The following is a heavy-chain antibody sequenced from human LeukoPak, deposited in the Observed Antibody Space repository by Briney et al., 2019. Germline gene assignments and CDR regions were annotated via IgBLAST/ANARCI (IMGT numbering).Heavy chain of an antibody. V-gene: IGHV4-34*01. CDR2: INHSGST. Sequence: SETLSLTCAVYGGSFSGYYWSWIRQPPGKGLEWIGEINHSGSTNYNPSLKSRVTISVDTSKNQFSLKLSSVTAADTAVYYCARDHSSSWYSIWFDPWGQGTLVTVSS. CDR3: ARDHSSSWYSIWFDP. CDR1: GGSFSGYY. J-gene: IGHJ5*02. D-gene: IGHD6-13*01.